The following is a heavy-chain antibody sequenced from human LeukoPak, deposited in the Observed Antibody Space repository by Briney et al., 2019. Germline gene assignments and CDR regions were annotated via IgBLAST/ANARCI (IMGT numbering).Heavy chain of an antibody. CDR2: IYHSGST. V-gene: IGHV4-30-2*01. J-gene: IGHJ4*02. CDR1: GGSISSGGYS. D-gene: IGHD1-26*01. CDR3: ARGRVFPGGVVGRRVGPDY. Sequence: PSETLSLTCAVSGGSISSGGYSWSWIRQPPGKGLEWIGYIYHSGSTYYNPSLKSRVTISVDRSKNQFSLKLSSVTAADTAVYYCARGRVFPGGVVGRRVGPDYWGQGTLVTVSS.